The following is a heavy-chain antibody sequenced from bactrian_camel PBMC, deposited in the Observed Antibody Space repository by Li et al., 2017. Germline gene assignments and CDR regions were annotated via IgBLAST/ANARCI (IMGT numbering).Heavy chain of an antibody. V-gene: IGHV3S54*01. CDR3: ATDWRTSNCY. D-gene: IGHD1*01. CDR2: IYVTAGAT. CDR1: PAISHSNC. J-gene: IGHJ4*01. Sequence: HVQLVESGGGSVQAGGSLRLSCSVSPAISHSNCMAWFRQVPGKEREGVAAIYVTAGATHYIDSVKGRFTISEDNAENTLYLQMNNLKSEDTALYYCATDWRTSNCYWGQGTQVTVS.